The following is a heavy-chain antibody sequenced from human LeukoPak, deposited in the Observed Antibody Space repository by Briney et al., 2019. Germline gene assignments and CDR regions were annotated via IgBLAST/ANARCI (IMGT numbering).Heavy chain of an antibody. CDR2: IEPSGTN. D-gene: IGHD6-19*01. CDR3: TRGHGWTDY. CDR1: GGSLNNYY. Sequence: PSETLSLTCTVSGGSLNNYYWTWIRQPAGKGLEWIGRIEPSGTNDHNPSLKSRVTMSINMSKNQFSLELISVTAADTAVYYCTRGHGWTDYWGQGTLVTVSS. V-gene: IGHV4-4*07. J-gene: IGHJ4*02.